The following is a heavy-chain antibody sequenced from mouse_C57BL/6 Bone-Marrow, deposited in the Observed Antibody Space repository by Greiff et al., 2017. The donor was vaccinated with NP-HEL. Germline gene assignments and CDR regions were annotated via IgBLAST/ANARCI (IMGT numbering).Heavy chain of an antibody. V-gene: IGHV1-81*01. CDR1: GYTFTSYG. D-gene: IGHD2-1*01. CDR3: AREDYGNFFDY. CDR2: IYPRSGNT. Sequence: VKLQQSGAELARPGASVKLSCKASGYTFTSYGISWVKQRPGQGLEWIGEIYPRSGNTYYNEKFKGKATLTADKSSSTAYMELRSLTSEDSAVYFCAREDYGNFFDYWGQGTTLTVSS. J-gene: IGHJ2*01.